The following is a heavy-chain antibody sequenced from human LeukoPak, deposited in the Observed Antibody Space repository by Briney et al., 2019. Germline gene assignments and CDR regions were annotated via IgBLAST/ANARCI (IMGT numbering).Heavy chain of an antibody. J-gene: IGHJ5*02. D-gene: IGHD1-26*01. CDR2: TYYSGST. CDR1: GGSISSNY. Sequence: SETLSLTCTVAGGSISSNYWGWIRQPPGNVREWIGSTYYSGSTNYTPSIKSRVTISVEPSKTQFSLKLSSVTAADTAVYYCARDGVVGATMEYNWFDPWGQGTLVTVSS. V-gene: IGHV4-59*01. CDR3: ARDGVVGATMEYNWFDP.